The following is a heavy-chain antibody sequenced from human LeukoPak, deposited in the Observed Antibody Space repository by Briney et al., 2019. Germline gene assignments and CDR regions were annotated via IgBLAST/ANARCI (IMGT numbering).Heavy chain of an antibody. V-gene: IGHV3-30-3*01. D-gene: IGHD2-2*01. J-gene: IGHJ6*02. CDR1: GFTFSNYA. CDR3: AKDSARYCSSTSCPYGMDV. CDR2: ISYDGSNK. Sequence: GGSLRLSCAASGFTFSNYAMHWVRQAPGKGLEWVAVISYDGSNKYYADSVKGRFTISRDNSKNTLYLQMNSLRAEDTAVYYCAKDSARYCSSTSCPYGMDVWGQGTTVTVSS.